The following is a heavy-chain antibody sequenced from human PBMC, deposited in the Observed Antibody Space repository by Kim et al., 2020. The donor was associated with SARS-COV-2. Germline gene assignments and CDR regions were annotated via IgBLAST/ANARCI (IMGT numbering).Heavy chain of an antibody. Sequence: ASVKVSCKASGYTFTSYGISWVRQAPGQGLEWMGWISAYNGNTNYAQKLQGRVTMTTDTSTSTAYMELRSLRSDDTAVYYCAREFPHRYYDILTGYYRYLDYWGQGTLVTVSS. CDR1: GYTFTSYG. CDR3: AREFPHRYYDILTGYYRYLDY. V-gene: IGHV1-18*01. D-gene: IGHD3-9*01. CDR2: ISAYNGNT. J-gene: IGHJ4*02.